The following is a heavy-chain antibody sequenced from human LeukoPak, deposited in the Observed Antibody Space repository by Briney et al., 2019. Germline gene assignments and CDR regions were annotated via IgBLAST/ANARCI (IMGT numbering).Heavy chain of an antibody. Sequence: SETLSLTCTVSGGSISSGYYWGWIRQPPGKGLEWIGSLYHAGSTYYNPSLKSRVTMSVDTSKNQFSLKLSSVTAADTAVYYCARAYCSSASCPFHYWGQGTLVTVSS. CDR2: LYHAGST. D-gene: IGHD2-2*01. CDR3: ARAYCSSASCPFHY. J-gene: IGHJ4*02. CDR1: GGSISSGYY. V-gene: IGHV4-38-2*02.